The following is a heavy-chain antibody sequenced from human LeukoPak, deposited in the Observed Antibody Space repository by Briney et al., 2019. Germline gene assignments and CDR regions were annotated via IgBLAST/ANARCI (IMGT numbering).Heavy chain of an antibody. CDR3: ARRLAAANSDGFDI. D-gene: IGHD6-13*01. Sequence: PGESLKISCKGSGYSFTTYWIGWVRQMPGKGLEWMGIIYPGDSDARYSPSFQGQVTISADKSISTAYLQWSSLRASDTAMYYCARRLAAANSDGFDIWGQGTMVTISS. CDR1: GYSFTTYW. CDR2: IYPGDSDA. V-gene: IGHV5-51*01. J-gene: IGHJ3*02.